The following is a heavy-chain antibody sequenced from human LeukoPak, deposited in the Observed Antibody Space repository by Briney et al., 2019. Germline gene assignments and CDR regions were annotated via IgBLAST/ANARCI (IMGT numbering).Heavy chain of an antibody. D-gene: IGHD2-21*02. J-gene: IGHJ4*02. V-gene: IGHV1-2*02. Sequence: GASVKVSCKASGYTFSDYYIHWLRQAPGQGLEWMGWIKPHGGVTNYARNFQGRITMTRDTSISTAFMELSSLRSDDTAVYYCARPSYCGAGCYYYFDYWGQGTLVTVSS. CDR3: ARPSYCGAGCYYYFDY. CDR1: GYTFSDYY. CDR2: IKPHGGVT.